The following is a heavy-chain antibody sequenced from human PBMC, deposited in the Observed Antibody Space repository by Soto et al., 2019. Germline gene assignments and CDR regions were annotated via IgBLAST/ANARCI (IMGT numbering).Heavy chain of an antibody. J-gene: IGHJ3*01. Sequence: EVQLVESGGGLVQPGGSLRLSCAASGFTFSYYSMNWVRQAPGKGLEWVSYISSSGSTIYYADSVKGRFTTSRDNAKNSLHLQMNSLKAEDTAVYYCARENYFCSGDCYDAFDLWGQGTVVTVSS. V-gene: IGHV3-48*01. CDR1: GFTFSYYS. CDR3: ARENYFCSGDCYDAFDL. CDR2: ISSSGSTI. D-gene: IGHD2-21*01.